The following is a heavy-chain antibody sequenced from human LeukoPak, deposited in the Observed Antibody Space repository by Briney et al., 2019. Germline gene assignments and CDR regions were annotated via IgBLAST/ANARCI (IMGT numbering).Heavy chain of an antibody. CDR3: ARGAVVPYCSSTSCRAYYFDY. CDR1: GFTFSSYS. CDR2: ISSSSSYI. D-gene: IGHD2-2*01. V-gene: IGHV3-21*01. J-gene: IGHJ4*02. Sequence: GGSLRLSCAASGFTFSSYSMNWVRQAPGKGLEWVSSISSSSSYIYYADSVKGRFTISRDNAKNSLYLQTNSLRAEDTAVYYCARGAVVPYCSSTSCRAYYFDYWGQGTLVTVSS.